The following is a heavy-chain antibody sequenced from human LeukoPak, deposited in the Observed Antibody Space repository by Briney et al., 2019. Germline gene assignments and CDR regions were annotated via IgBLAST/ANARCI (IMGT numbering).Heavy chain of an antibody. CDR3: ARGRLGRQHASFFES. J-gene: IGHJ4*02. CDR2: IYYRGGT. Sequence: SETLSLTCTVSDGSMGTYYWGWIRQPPGKGLEWIGYIYYRGGTTYNPSLKSRVTVSVDTSRNQFSLKLTSMTAADTAVYYCARGRLGRQHASFFESGAQGPLVIVFS. D-gene: IGHD7-27*01. V-gene: IGHV4-59*08. CDR1: DGSMGTYY.